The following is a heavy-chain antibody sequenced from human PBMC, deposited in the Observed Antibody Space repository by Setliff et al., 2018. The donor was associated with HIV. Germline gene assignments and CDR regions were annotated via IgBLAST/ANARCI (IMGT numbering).Heavy chain of an antibody. Sequence: SETLFLTCAVYGGSFSGYYWSWIRQPAGKGLEWIGHIYPSGSTNYNPSLKSRVTISVDTSKNQFSLNLSSVTAADTAVYYCASRAGGDFWGQGTKVTVSS. CDR2: IYPSGST. D-gene: IGHD3-10*01. V-gene: IGHV4-59*10. CDR1: GGSFSGYY. CDR3: ASRAGGDF. J-gene: IGHJ3*01.